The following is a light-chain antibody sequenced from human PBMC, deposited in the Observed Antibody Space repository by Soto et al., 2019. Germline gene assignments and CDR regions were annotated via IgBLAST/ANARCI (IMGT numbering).Light chain of an antibody. Sequence: QSVLTQPPSASGTPGQSVTISCSGSSSNIENNYVYWYHQLPRTAPKLLIYGNSNRPSGVPDRFSGSKSGTSASLAITGLQAEDEADYYCQPYDNSLSVYVFGTGTKV. CDR2: GNS. J-gene: IGLJ1*01. CDR3: QPYDNSLSVYV. CDR1: SSNIENNY. V-gene: IGLV1-40*01.